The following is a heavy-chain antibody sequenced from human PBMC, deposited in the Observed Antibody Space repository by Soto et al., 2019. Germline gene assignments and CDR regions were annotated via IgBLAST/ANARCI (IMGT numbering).Heavy chain of an antibody. J-gene: IGHJ4*02. CDR2: MTPISGDT. D-gene: IGHD3-10*01. CDR3: ARNLYNTGSFDH. V-gene: IGHV1-8*02. Sequence: QVQLVQSGAEVKKPGASVKVSCKASGYTFTNYDINWVRQATGQGLEWVGWMTPISGDTGYAQNFQGRVTMTRDTPRSTAYLELSSLTPEDTAVYYCARNLYNTGSFDHWGQGTLVTVSS. CDR1: GYTFTNYD.